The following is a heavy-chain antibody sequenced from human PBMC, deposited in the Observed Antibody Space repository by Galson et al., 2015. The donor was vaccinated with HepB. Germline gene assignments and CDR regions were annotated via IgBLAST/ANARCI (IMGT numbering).Heavy chain of an antibody. Sequence: SVKVSCKASGYTFTSYYVHWVRQAPGQGLEWMGIINPSGGSTSYAQKFQGRVTMTRDTSTSTVYMELSSLRSEDTAVYYCARGGVVVYAISYAFDIWGQGTMVTVSS. CDR3: ARGGVVVYAISYAFDI. CDR1: GYTFTSYY. V-gene: IGHV1-46*03. J-gene: IGHJ3*02. CDR2: INPSGGST. D-gene: IGHD2-8*02.